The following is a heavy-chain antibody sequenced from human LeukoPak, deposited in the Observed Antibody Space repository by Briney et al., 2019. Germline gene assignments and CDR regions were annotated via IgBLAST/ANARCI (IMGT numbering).Heavy chain of an antibody. J-gene: IGHJ4*02. CDR2: TSYDGSNK. CDR3: AKDWAYYYDSSGYHTPFDY. D-gene: IGHD3-22*01. Sequence: GGSLRLSCAASGFTFSSYGMHWVRQAPGKGLEWVAVTSYDGSNKYYADSVKGRFAISRDNSKNTLYLQMNSLRAEDTAVYYCAKDWAYYYDSSGYHTPFDYWGQGTLVTVSS. CDR1: GFTFSSYG. V-gene: IGHV3-30*18.